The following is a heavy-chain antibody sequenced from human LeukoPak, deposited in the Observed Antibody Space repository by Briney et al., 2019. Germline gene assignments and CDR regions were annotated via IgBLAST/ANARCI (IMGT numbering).Heavy chain of an antibody. CDR2: ISSSGSTI. CDR3: ARGDRVDCSGGSCYSDY. D-gene: IGHD2-15*01. J-gene: IGHJ4*02. CDR1: GFTFSSYE. V-gene: IGHV3-48*03. Sequence: PGGSLRLSCAASGFTFSSYEMNWVRQAPGKGLEWVSYISSSGSTIYYADSVKGRFTISRDNAKNSLYLQMNSLRAEDTAVYYCARGDRVDCSGGSCYSDYWGQGTLVTVSS.